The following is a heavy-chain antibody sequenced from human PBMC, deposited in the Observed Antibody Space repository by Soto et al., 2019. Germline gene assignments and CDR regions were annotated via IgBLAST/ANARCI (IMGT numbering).Heavy chain of an antibody. D-gene: IGHD2-21*02. CDR1: GYTFTSYG. CDR2: ISAYNGNT. V-gene: IGHV1-18*01. J-gene: IGHJ6*03. Sequence: ASVKVSCKASGYTFTSYGISWVRQAPGQGLEWMGWISAYNGNTNYAQKLQGRVTMTTDTSTSTAYMELRSLRSDDTTVYYCARGWTEEYYYYYYMDVWGKGTTVTVSS. CDR3: ARGWTEEYYYYYYMDV.